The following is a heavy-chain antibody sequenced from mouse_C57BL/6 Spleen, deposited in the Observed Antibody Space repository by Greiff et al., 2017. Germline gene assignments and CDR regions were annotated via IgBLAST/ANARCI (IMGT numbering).Heavy chain of an antibody. CDR1: GYTFTSYW. CDR2: IYPGSGST. J-gene: IGHJ3*01. CDR3: ARRGYDYPFAY. D-gene: IGHD2-4*01. Sequence: VQLQQPGAELVKPGASVKMSCKASGYTFTSYWITWVKQRPGQGLEWIGDIYPGSGSTNYNEKFKSKATLTLDTSSSTAYMQRSSLTSEDSAVYYCARRGYDYPFAYWGQGTLVTVSA. V-gene: IGHV1-55*01.